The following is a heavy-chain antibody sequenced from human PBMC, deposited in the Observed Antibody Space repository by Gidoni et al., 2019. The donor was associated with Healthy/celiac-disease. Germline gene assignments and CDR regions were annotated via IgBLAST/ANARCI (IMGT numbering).Heavy chain of an antibody. CDR3: ARDLVYSGSPYNWFDP. CDR1: GFTFSSYG. V-gene: IGHV3-33*01. Sequence: QVQLVESGGGVVQPGRSLRLSCAASGFTFSSYGMHWVRQAPGKGLEWVAVIWYDGSNKYYADSVKGRFTISRDNSKNTLYLQMNSLRAEDTAVYYCARDLVYSGSPYNWFDPWGQGTLVTVSS. D-gene: IGHD1-26*01. CDR2: IWYDGSNK. J-gene: IGHJ5*02.